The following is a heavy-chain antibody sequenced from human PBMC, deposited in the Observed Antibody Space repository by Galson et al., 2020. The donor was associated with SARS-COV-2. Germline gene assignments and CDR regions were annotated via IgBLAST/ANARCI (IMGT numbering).Heavy chain of an antibody. D-gene: IGHD3-22*01. CDR2: IRDKFFGGTQ. J-gene: IGHJ6*02. V-gene: IGHV3-49*03. CDR3: SRAYYDSSVVDV. CDR1: ELAFGDYG. Sequence: GGSLRLSCTPSELAFGDYGISWFPQPPGKGPEWIGVIRDKFFGGTQVYAASVKGRFSLSRDDSRSSAYLQMNSLRIEDSAVYYGSRAYYDSSVVDVWCQGTTVTVSS.